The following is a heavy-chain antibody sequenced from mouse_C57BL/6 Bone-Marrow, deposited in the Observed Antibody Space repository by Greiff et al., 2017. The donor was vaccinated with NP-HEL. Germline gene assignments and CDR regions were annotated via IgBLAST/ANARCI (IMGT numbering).Heavy chain of an antibody. CDR3: ARWGEY. CDR1: GFTFTDYY. V-gene: IGHV7-3*01. CDR2: IRNKANGYTT. J-gene: IGHJ4*01. Sequence: EVKLMESGGGLVQPGGSLSLSCAASGFTFTDYYMSWVRQPPGKALEWLGFIRNKANGYTTEYSASVKGRFTISRANSQSILYLQMHALREEGSATYYCARWGEYWGQGTSVTVSA.